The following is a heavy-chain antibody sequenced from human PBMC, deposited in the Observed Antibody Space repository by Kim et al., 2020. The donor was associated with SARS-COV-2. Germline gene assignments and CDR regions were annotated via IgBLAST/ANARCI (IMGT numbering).Heavy chain of an antibody. D-gene: IGHD3-3*01. CDR3: ARDSKYDFWRGYYRAFDI. J-gene: IGHJ3*02. V-gene: IGHV3-48*03. Sequence: GGSLRLSCAASGFTFSSYEMNWVRQAPGKGLEWVSYISSSGSTIYYADSVKGRFTISRDNAKNSLYLQMNSLRAEDTAVYYCARDSKYDFWRGYYRAFDIWGQGTMVTVSS. CDR2: ISSSGSTI. CDR1: GFTFSSYE.